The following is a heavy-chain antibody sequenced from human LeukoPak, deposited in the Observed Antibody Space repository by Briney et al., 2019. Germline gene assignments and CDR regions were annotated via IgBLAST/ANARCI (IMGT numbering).Heavy chain of an antibody. CDR1: GFTFSSYA. D-gene: IGHD2-15*01. J-gene: IGHJ4*02. CDR3: AKALCSVDTCYRFDS. V-gene: IGHV3-23*01. Sequence: GGSLSLSCAASGFTFSSYAMSWVRQAPGKGLEWVSAISGSGGSTYSADSVKGRFTISRDNSKNTLYLQMNSLRAEDTAVYYCAKALCSVDTCYRFDSWGQGTLVTVSS. CDR2: ISGSGGST.